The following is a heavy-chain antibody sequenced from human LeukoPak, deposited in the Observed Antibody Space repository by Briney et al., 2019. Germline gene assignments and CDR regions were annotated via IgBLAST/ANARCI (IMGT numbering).Heavy chain of an antibody. CDR3: AKGYYYHSSGYQYLDY. CDR2: ISGSGDST. V-gene: IGHV3-23*01. D-gene: IGHD3-22*01. CDR1: GFTFSSFA. Sequence: PGGSLRLSCAASGFTFSSFAMSWVRQAPGKGLEWVSAISGSGDSTHYADSVKGRFTISRDNSKNTLNLQMNSLRAEDTAVYYCAKGYYYHSSGYQYLDYWGQGTLVTVSS. J-gene: IGHJ4*02.